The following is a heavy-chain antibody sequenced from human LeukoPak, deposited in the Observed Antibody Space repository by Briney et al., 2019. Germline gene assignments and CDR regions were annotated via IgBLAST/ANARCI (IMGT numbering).Heavy chain of an antibody. Sequence: GGSLRLSCAASGFTFSNYAMTWVRQAPGKGLEWVSGISASGTITNYADSVRGRFTISRDNSKNTLYLQMDTLRAGDTARYYCAKIQTAIVKYYFDYWGQGTLVTVSS. CDR3: AKIQTAIVKYYFDY. J-gene: IGHJ4*02. V-gene: IGHV3-23*01. CDR1: GFTFSNYA. CDR2: ISASGTIT. D-gene: IGHD5-18*01.